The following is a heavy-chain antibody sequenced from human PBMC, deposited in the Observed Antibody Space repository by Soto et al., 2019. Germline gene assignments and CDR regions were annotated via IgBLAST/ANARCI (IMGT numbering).Heavy chain of an antibody. D-gene: IGHD6-13*01. CDR3: AREGQQLVLSYYYYGMDV. CDR1: GYTFTGYY. J-gene: IGHJ6*02. CDR2: INPNSGGT. V-gene: IGHV1-2*04. Sequence: ASVKVSCKASGYTFTGYYMHWVRQAPGQGLEWMGWINPNSGGTNYAQKFQGWVTMTRDTSISTAYMELSRLRSDDTAVYYCAREGQQLVLSYYYYGMDVWGQGTTVTVSS.